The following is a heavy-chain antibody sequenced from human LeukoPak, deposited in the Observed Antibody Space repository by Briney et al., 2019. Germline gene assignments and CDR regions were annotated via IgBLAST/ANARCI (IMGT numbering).Heavy chain of an antibody. D-gene: IGHD6-6*01. CDR1: NGSISSATHY. Sequence: SQTLSLTCTVSNGSISSATHYWSWFRQPAGKGLEWIGRVYTSGSTNYDPSLKSRVTISIDTSKNQFSLKLSSVTAADTAVYYCARDIPRYSSSGFDYWGQGTLVTVSS. CDR2: VYTSGST. J-gene: IGHJ4*02. CDR3: ARDIPRYSSSGFDY. V-gene: IGHV4-61*02.